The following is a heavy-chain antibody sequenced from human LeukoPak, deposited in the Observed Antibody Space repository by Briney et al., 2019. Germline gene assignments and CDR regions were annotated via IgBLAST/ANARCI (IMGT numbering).Heavy chain of an antibody. J-gene: IGHJ4*02. D-gene: IGHD5-18*01. Sequence: GGSLRLSCAASGFTFSSYGMSWVRQAPGKGLEWVGRIKSKTDGGTTDYAAPVKGRFTISRDDSKNTLYLQMNSLKTEDTAVYYCATRRGYNYGSYDYWGQGTLVTVSS. CDR1: GFTFSSYG. CDR3: ATRRGYNYGSYDY. V-gene: IGHV3-15*01. CDR2: IKSKTDGGTT.